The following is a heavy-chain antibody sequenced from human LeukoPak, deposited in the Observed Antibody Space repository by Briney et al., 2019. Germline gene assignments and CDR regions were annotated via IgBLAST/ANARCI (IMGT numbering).Heavy chain of an antibody. D-gene: IGHD6-19*01. Sequence: SETLSLTCAVSGGSISSGGYSWNWIRQPPGKGLEWIGYIYHSGSTNYNPSLKSRVTISVDTSKNQFSLKLSSVTAADTAVYYCARKTRWLAYYYYYGMDVWGQGTTVTVSS. J-gene: IGHJ6*02. CDR1: GGSISSGGYS. V-gene: IGHV4-30-2*01. CDR3: ARKTRWLAYYYYYGMDV. CDR2: IYHSGST.